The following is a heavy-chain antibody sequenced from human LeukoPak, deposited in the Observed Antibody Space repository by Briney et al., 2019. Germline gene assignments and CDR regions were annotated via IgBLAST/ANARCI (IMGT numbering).Heavy chain of an antibody. CDR1: GFTFSNYA. J-gene: IGHJ6*02. CDR2: ISGSGGST. V-gene: IGHV3-23*01. D-gene: IGHD6-6*01. Sequence: GGSLRLSCAASGFTFSNYAMSWVRQAPGKGLEWVSGISGSGGSTYYADSVKGRFTISRDNSKNTLYLQMNSLRAEDTAVYYCASTRSSSSFYYGMDVWGQGTTVTVSS. CDR3: ASTRSSSSFYYGMDV.